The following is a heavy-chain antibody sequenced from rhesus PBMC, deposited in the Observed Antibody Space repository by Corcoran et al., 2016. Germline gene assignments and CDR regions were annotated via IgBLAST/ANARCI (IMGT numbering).Heavy chain of an antibody. Sequence: QVQLQESGPGLVKPSETLSLTCVVSGESISGSYDWSWLRQPPGKGLEWNGYIYGRGGSTTYNPSLKNRVTIAKDPSKNQFSRKLNSVTAADTAVYYCAGQGGASDSWSDYFDFWGQGVLVTVSS. CDR3: AGQGGASDSWSDYFDF. D-gene: IGHD6-25*01. J-gene: IGHJ4*01. V-gene: IGHV4-76*01. CDR1: GESISGSYD. CDR2: IYGRGGST.